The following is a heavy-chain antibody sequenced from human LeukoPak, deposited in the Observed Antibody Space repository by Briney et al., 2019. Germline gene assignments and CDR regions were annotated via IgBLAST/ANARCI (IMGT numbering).Heavy chain of an antibody. CDR2: IYYSGST. J-gene: IGHJ4*02. D-gene: IGHD3-22*01. V-gene: IGHV4-30-4*01. Sequence: SETLSLTCTVSGGSISSGDYYWSWIRQPPGKGLEWIGYIYYSGSTYYNPSLKSRVTISVDTSKNQFSLKLSSVTAADTAVYYCASEKYDSSGYYVDYWGQGTLVTDSS. CDR1: GGSISSGDYY. CDR3: ASEKYDSSGYYVDY.